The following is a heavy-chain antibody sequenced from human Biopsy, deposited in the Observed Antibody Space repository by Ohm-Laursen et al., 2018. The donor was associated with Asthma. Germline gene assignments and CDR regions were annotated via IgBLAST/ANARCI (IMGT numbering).Heavy chain of an antibody. CDR1: DYIFPRYY. CDR3: ARDQGSALSGAGMDV. J-gene: IGHJ6*02. Sequence: ASVKVSCKVSDYIFPRYYISWVRQAPGQGLEWMGWISTYNGNTKYGRKVQGRVTMTTDTATSTAYIYLRSLRSDDTAVYYCARDQGSALSGAGMDVWGQGTTVTVSS. V-gene: IGHV1-18*01. D-gene: IGHD3-9*01. CDR2: ISTYNGNT.